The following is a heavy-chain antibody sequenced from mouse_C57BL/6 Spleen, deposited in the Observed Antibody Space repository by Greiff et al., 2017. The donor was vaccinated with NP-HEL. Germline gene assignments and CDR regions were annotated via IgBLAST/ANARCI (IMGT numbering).Heavy chain of an antibody. D-gene: IGHD2-1*01. V-gene: IGHV1-59*01. CDR3: ARRRGGNYVGAMDY. J-gene: IGHJ4*01. CDR2: IDPSDSYT. Sequence: QVQLQQPGAELVRPGTSVKLSCKASGYTFTSYWMHWVKQRPGQGLEWIGVIDPSDSYTNYNQKFKGKATLTVDTSSSTAYIQLSSLTSEDSAVYYCARRRGGNYVGAMDYWGQGTSVTVSS. CDR1: GYTFTSYW.